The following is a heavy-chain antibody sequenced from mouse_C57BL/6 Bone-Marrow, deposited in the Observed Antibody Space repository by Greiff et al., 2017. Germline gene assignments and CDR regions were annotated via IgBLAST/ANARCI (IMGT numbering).Heavy chain of an antibody. CDR1: GFNIKDYY. Sequence: VKVVESGAELVKPGASVKLSCTASGFNIKDYYMHWVKQRTEQGLAWIGRIDPEDGETKSAPKFQGKATITADTSSNTAYLQLSSLTSEDTAVYYCARNYGSSYLAWFAYWGQGTLVTVSA. CDR3: ARNYGSSYLAWFAY. V-gene: IGHV14-2*01. D-gene: IGHD1-1*01. CDR2: IDPEDGET. J-gene: IGHJ3*01.